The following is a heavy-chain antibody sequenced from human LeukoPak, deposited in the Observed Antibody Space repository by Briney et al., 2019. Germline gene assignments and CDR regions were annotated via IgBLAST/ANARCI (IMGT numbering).Heavy chain of an antibody. J-gene: IGHJ4*02. CDR3: ARVTGNYYDSSGDY. CDR2: VYYSGST. CDR1: GDSLRSSTYY. D-gene: IGHD3-22*01. V-gene: IGHV4-39*07. Sequence: SETLSLTCTVSGDSLRSSTYYWGWTRQPPGKGLEWIGSVYYSGSTNYNPSLKSRVTISVDTSKNQFSLKLSSVTAADTAVYYCARVTGNYYDSSGDYWGQGTLVTVSS.